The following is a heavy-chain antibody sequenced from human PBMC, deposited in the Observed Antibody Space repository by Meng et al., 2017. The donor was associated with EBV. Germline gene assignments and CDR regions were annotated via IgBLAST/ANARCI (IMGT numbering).Heavy chain of an antibody. CDR3: ASESGRGYTPDY. V-gene: IGHV1-69*01. CDR2: FLPRLGAP. CDR1: GGRFRYYA. J-gene: IGHJ4*02. D-gene: IGHD3-10*01. Sequence: QEEVVEVAAEVKEPGLLVKVSCKTSGGRFRYYAISWVRQAPGQGLEWLGGFLPRLGAPNYAQKFHGRVKITADESTSTHYMDLSSLRSEDTAIYYCASESGRGYTPDYWGQGTLVTVFS.